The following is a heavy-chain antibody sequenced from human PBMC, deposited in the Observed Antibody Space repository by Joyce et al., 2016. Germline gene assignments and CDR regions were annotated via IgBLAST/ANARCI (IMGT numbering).Heavy chain of an antibody. CDR1: GYTFSEYT. Sequence: QVQLVQSGAEVKRPGASVKISCKTSGYTFSEYTLHWVRQAPGQRLEWMGWVNSGHGITTYSQKFQDRVTNTRDTAESTAYMELSTLTSEDTAVYFCARGIINYAWFDPWGQGTLVTVSS. CDR2: VNSGHGIT. V-gene: IGHV1-3*04. D-gene: IGHD3-10*01. J-gene: IGHJ5*02. CDR3: ARGIINYAWFDP.